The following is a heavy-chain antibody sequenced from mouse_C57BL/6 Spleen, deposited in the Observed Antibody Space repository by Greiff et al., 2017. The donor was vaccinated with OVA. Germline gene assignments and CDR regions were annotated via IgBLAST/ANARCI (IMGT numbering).Heavy chain of an antibody. CDR2: ISSGSSTI. V-gene: IGHV5-17*01. D-gene: IGHD2-4*01. Sequence: DVKLVESGGGLVKPGGSLKLSRAASGFTFSDYGMHWVRQAPEKGLEWVAYISSGSSTIYYADTVKGRFTISRDNAKNTLFLQMTSLRSEDTAMYYCARDYYDYDRTWFAYWGQGTLVTVSA. CDR1: GFTFSDYG. J-gene: IGHJ3*01. CDR3: ARDYYDYDRTWFAY.